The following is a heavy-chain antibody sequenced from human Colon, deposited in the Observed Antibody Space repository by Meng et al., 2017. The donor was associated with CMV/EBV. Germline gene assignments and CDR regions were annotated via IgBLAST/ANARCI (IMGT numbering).Heavy chain of an antibody. CDR3: VKGHTMINP. V-gene: IGHV3-11*05. D-gene: IGHD3-16*01. J-gene: IGHJ5*02. CDR2: ISPTGSDT. CDR1: GFSFSDYY. Sequence: WGCLAEPGGSLRLSCAASGFSFSDYYMTWSREAPGKGLEWVSYISPTGSDTNYADSVRGRFTISRDNAKNSLFLQMSSLTAEDTAVYYCVKGHTMINPWGQGTLVTVSS.